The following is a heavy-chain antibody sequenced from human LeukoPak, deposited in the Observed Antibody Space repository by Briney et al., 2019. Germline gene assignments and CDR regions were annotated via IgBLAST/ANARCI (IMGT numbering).Heavy chain of an antibody. CDR2: IYYSGST. CDR3: ARLPDYYDSSGYPTGFDP. V-gene: IGHV4-30-4*01. Sequence: SETLSLTCTVSGGSISSGDYYWSWIRQPPGKGLEWIGYIYYSGSTNYNPSLKSRVTISVDTSKNQFSLKLSSVTAADTAVYYCARLPDYYDSSGYPTGFDPWGQGTLVTVSS. J-gene: IGHJ5*02. D-gene: IGHD3-22*01. CDR1: GGSISSGDYY.